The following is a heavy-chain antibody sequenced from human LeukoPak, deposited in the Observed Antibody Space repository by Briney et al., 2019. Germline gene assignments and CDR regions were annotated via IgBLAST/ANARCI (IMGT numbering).Heavy chain of an antibody. CDR2: INYSGST. Sequence: SETLSLTCAVYGGSFSGYYWNWIRQPPGKGLEWIGEINYSGSTNYNPSLKSRVTISLDTSKNQFSLKLSSVTAADTAVYYCARHGNYYGSGSYYWGQGTLVIVSS. CDR1: GGSFSGYY. V-gene: IGHV4-34*01. D-gene: IGHD3-10*01. J-gene: IGHJ4*02. CDR3: ARHGNYYGSGSYY.